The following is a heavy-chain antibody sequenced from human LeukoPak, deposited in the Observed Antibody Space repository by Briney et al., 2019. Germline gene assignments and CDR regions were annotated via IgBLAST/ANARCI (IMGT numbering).Heavy chain of an antibody. D-gene: IGHD4-23*01. J-gene: IGHJ4*02. CDR1: GFTFDDYA. CDR3: AKDKEEVLTPYFDY. V-gene: IGHV3-9*01. CDR2: ISWNSGSI. Sequence: GRSLRLSCAASGFTFDDYAMHWVRQAPGKGLEWVSGISWNSGSIGYADSMKGRFTISRDNAKNSLYLQMNSLRAEDTALYYCAKDKEEVLTPYFDYWGQGTLVTVSS.